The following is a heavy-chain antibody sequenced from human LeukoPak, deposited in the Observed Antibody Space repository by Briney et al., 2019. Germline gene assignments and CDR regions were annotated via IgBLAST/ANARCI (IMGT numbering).Heavy chain of an antibody. Sequence: PSETLSLTCTVSGGSISTYYWSWIRQPPEKGLEWIGYIHYSGGTYYDSSLKSRVTISIDTSKNQFSLELSSVTAADTAVYYCARGGVYYFDFWGQGTLVTVSS. CDR2: IHYSGGT. J-gene: IGHJ4*02. CDR3: ARGGVYYFDF. CDR1: GGSISTYY. V-gene: IGHV4-59*01. D-gene: IGHD3-16*01.